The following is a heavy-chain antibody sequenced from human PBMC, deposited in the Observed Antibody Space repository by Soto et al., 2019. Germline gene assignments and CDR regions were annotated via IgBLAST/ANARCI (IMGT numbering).Heavy chain of an antibody. Sequence: EVQLVESGGGLVQPGGSLRLSCAASGFTFSSYSMNWVRQAPGKGLEWVSYISSSSRTIYYTDSVKGRCTIFRDNAKNSLHLQMNSRRFEDTAVYYCARDKGRSPLDYWGQGTLVTVSS. CDR3: ARDKGRSPLDY. V-gene: IGHV3-48*01. CDR2: ISSSSRTI. D-gene: IGHD2-15*01. CDR1: GFTFSSYS. J-gene: IGHJ4*02.